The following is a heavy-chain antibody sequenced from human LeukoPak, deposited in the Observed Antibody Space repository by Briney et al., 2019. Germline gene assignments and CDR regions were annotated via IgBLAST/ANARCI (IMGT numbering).Heavy chain of an antibody. V-gene: IGHV4-39*01. J-gene: IGHJ4*02. CDR1: GGSISSSGYY. D-gene: IGHD6-19*01. Sequence: SETLSLTCTVSGGSISSSGYYWGWIRQPPGKGLEWIGTIYYSGSTYYNPSLKSRVTMSVDTSKNQFSLKLSSVTAADTAVYYCARPLRLANYYFDYWGQGTLVTVSS. CDR2: IYYSGST. CDR3: ARPLRLANYYFDY.